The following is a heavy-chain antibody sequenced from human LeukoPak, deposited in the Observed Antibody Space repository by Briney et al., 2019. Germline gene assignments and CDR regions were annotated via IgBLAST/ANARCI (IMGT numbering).Heavy chain of an antibody. CDR2: VSAYNGNT. J-gene: IGHJ5*02. V-gene: IGHV1-18*01. CDR1: GYTFTSYG. D-gene: IGHD6-13*01. Sequence: ASVKVSCKASGYTFTSYGISWVRQAPGQGLEWMGWVSAYNGNTNYAQKFQGRVTITADESTSTAYMELSSLRSEDTAVYYCARNSPILAAADNWFDPWGQGTLVTVSS. CDR3: ARNSPILAAADNWFDP.